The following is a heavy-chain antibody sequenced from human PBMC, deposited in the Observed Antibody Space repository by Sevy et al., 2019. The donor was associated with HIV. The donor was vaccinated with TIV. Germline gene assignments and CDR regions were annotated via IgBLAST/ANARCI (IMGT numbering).Heavy chain of an antibody. V-gene: IGHV3-23*01. Sequence: GGSLRLSCAASGFTFSSYAMSWVRQAPGNGLEWVSAISGSGGSTYYADSVKGRFTISRDNSKNTLYLQMNSLRAEDTAVYYCAKDAITGTYYYYYMDVSGKRTPVTVSS. CDR3: AKDAITGTYYYYYMDV. D-gene: IGHD1-7*01. J-gene: IGHJ6*03. CDR1: GFTFSSYA. CDR2: ISGSGGST.